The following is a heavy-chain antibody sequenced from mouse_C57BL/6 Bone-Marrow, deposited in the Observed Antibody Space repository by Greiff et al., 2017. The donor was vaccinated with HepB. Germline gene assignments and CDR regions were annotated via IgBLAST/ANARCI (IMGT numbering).Heavy chain of an antibody. Sequence: LLESGPELVKPGASVKISCKASGYAFSSYWMNWVKQRPGKGLEWIGRIYPGDGDTNYNGKFKGKATLTADKSSSTAYMQLSSLTSEDSAVYFCARVYGSSCRGAMDYWGQGTSVTVSS. CDR3: ARVYGSSCRGAMDY. D-gene: IGHD1-1*01. V-gene: IGHV1-82*01. CDR1: GYAFSSYW. CDR2: IYPGDGDT. J-gene: IGHJ4*01.